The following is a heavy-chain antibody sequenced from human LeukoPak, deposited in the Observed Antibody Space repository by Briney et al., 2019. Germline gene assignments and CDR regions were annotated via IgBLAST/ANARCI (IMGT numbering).Heavy chain of an antibody. D-gene: IGHD5-12*01. Sequence: PSETLSLTCGVSGGSFSGYYWTWIRQSPGKGLEWLGEIHYSGSINYNPSLKSRVTISVDTSKNQFSLKLSSVTAADTAVYYCARHGVVATIDFDYWGQGTLVTVSS. CDR1: GGSFSGYY. CDR3: ARHGVVATIDFDY. V-gene: IGHV4-34*01. CDR2: IHYSGSI. J-gene: IGHJ4*02.